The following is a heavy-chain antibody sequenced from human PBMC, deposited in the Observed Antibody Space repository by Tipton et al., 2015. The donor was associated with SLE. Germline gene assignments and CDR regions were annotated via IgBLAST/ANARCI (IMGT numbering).Heavy chain of an antibody. D-gene: IGHD6-13*01. V-gene: IGHV4-61*05. CDR3: ARWAADSYMDV. Sequence: TLSLTCTVSGGSISSSSYYWGWIRQPPGKGLEWIGYIYYSGSTNYNPSLKSRVTISVDTSKAQFSLKLTSVTAADTAVYYCARWAADSYMDVWGKGTTVTVSS. CDR1: GGSISSSSYY. CDR2: IYYSGST. J-gene: IGHJ6*03.